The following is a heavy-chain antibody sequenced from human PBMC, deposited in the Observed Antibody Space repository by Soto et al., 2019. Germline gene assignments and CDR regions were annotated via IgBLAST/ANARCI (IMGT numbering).Heavy chain of an antibody. D-gene: IGHD6-19*01. CDR2: INAGNGNT. Sequence: QVPLVQSGAEVKKPGASVKVSCKASGYTFTSYTMHWVRQAPGQRLEWMGWINAGNGNTKYSQKFQGRVTITRDTSANTAYMELSSLRSEDTAVYYCARGTVAGTSDYWGQGTLVTVSS. J-gene: IGHJ4*02. CDR3: ARGTVAGTSDY. V-gene: IGHV1-3*01. CDR1: GYTFTSYT.